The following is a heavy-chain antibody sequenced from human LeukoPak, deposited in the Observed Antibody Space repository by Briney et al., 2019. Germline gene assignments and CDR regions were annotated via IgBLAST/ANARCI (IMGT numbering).Heavy chain of an antibody. D-gene: IGHD3-22*01. Sequence: GGSLRLSCAASGFTFSSYSMNWVRQAPGKGLEWLSYISSSSSTIYYADSVKGRFTISRDNAKNSLYLQMNTLRAEDTAVCYCARNYYDSSGSYRRAFDIWGQGTMVTVSS. CDR3: ARNYYDSSGSYRRAFDI. J-gene: IGHJ3*02. V-gene: IGHV3-48*01. CDR1: GFTFSSYS. CDR2: ISSSSSTI.